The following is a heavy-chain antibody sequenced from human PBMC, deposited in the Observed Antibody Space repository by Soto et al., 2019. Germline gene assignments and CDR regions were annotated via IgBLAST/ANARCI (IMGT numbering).Heavy chain of an antibody. D-gene: IGHD3-10*01. V-gene: IGHV3-74*01. CDR3: ASDLSGRADV. CDR1: GFTFSSYW. CDR2: MNEDGGTT. Sequence: GGSLRLSCAASGFTFSSYWMHWVRQAPGKGLVWVSRMNEDGGTTDYADSVKGRFTISRDNDKNTLYLQMNSLRVEDTAVYYCASDLSGRADVWGPGTTVTVSS. J-gene: IGHJ6*02.